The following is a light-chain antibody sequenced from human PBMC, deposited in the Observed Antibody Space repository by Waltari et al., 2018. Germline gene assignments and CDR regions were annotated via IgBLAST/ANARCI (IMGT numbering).Light chain of an antibody. CDR2: WAS. J-gene: IGKJ1*01. V-gene: IGKV4-1*01. CDR3: QQYDRWWT. CDR1: QSILSSSKNKNY. Sequence: DIVMTQSPDSLAVSLCERATIRCKSSQSILSSSKNKNYLAWYQQKPGQSPKLLIYWASTREAGVPDRFSGSGSGTDFTLTISSLQAEDVAVYYCQQYDRWWTFGQGTKVEIK.